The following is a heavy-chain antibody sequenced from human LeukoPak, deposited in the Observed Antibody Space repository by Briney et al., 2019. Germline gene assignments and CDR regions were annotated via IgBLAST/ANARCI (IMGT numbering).Heavy chain of an antibody. CDR3: GDDPQGGSYYSMHFDD. D-gene: IGHD1-26*01. V-gene: IGHV3-23*01. CDR2: ISGSGGST. J-gene: IGHJ4*02. CDR1: GFTFSSYA. Sequence: GGSLRLSCAASGFTFSSYAMSWVRQAPGKGLEWVSAISGSGGSTNYADSVKGRFTISTDNSKNTLYLQMNSLIAADTAVYYCGDDPQGGSYYSMHFDDRGQGILVTVSS.